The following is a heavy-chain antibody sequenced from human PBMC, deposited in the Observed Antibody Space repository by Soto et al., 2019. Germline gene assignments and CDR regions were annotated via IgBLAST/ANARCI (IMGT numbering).Heavy chain of an antibody. D-gene: IGHD1-26*01. J-gene: IGHJ4*02. Sequence: EVQLVASGGGLVQPGRSLRLSCAASGFTFDDYAMHWVRQAPGKCLEWVSGISWNSGSIVYADSVKGQFTISRDNAKNSLYLQMNSLRAADTALYYCAKARGLWELPFDYWGQGTLVTVSS. CDR3: AKARGLWELPFDY. V-gene: IGHV3-9*01. CDR1: GFTFDDYA. CDR2: ISWNSGSI.